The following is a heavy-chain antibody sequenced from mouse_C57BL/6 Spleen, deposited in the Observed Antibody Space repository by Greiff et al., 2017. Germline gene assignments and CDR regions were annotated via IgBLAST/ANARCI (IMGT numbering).Heavy chain of an antibody. Sequence: QVQLQQSGPELVKPGASVKISCKASGYAFSSSWMNWVKQRPGKGLEWIGRIYPGDGDTNYNGKFKGKATLTADKSSSTAYMQLSSLTSEDSAVYFCAGATGGLAYWGQGTLVTVSA. V-gene: IGHV1-82*01. CDR3: AGATGGLAY. J-gene: IGHJ3*01. CDR1: GYAFSSSW. D-gene: IGHD1-1*02. CDR2: IYPGDGDT.